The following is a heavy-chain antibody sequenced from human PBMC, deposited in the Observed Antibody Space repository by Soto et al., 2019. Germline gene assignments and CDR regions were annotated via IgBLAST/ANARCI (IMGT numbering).Heavy chain of an antibody. Sequence: PGGSLRLSCAASGFTFSSYHMDWVRQAPGKGLEWVSYISSASSAIYYADSVKGRFTISRDNAKNSLFLQMNSLRAEDTAVYYRARDLMGYAMDVWGQGTTVTVSS. J-gene: IGHJ6*02. D-gene: IGHD2-8*01. V-gene: IGHV3-48*03. CDR3: ARDLMGYAMDV. CDR2: ISSASSAI. CDR1: GFTFSSYH.